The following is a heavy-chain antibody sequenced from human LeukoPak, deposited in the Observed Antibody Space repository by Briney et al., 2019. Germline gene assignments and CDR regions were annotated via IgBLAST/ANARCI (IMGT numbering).Heavy chain of an antibody. CDR3: AKGVGLFIFGDIVVVPAAKRIDY. Sequence: PGGSLRLSCAASGFTFSSYSMNWVRQAPGKGLEWVSYISSSSSTIYYADSVKGRFTISRDNAKNSLYLQMNSLRAEDTAVYYCAKGVGLFIFGDIVVVPAAKRIDYWGQGTLVTVSS. CDR1: GFTFSSYS. CDR2: ISSSSSTI. V-gene: IGHV3-48*04. J-gene: IGHJ4*02. D-gene: IGHD2-2*01.